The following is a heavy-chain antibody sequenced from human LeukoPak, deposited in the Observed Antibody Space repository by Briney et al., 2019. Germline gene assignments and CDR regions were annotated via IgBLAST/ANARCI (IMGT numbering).Heavy chain of an antibody. CDR3: AKTLGNIVVVPAALYFDY. CDR1: GFTFSSYG. CDR2: IWYDGSNK. D-gene: IGHD2-2*01. Sequence: GGSLRLSCAASGFTFSSYGMHWVRQAPGKGLEWVAVIWYDGSNKYYADSVKGRFTISRDNSKNTLYLQMNSLRAEDTAVYYCAKTLGNIVVVPAALYFDYWGQGTLVTVSS. J-gene: IGHJ4*02. V-gene: IGHV3-33*06.